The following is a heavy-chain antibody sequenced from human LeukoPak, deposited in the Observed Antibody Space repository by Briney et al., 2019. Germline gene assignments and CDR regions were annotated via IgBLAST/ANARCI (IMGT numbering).Heavy chain of an antibody. D-gene: IGHD1-14*01. V-gene: IGHV5-51*01. J-gene: IGHJ4*02. CDR2: IYPGDSDT. CDR1: GYSLTIYW. Sequence: GESLKISCKGSGYSLTIYWIGWVRQMPGKGLEWMGIIYPGDSDTRYSPSFQGQVTISADQSISTAYLQWSSLKASDAAMYYCARPDSDHSPFDYWGQGTLVTVSS. CDR3: ARPDSDHSPFDY.